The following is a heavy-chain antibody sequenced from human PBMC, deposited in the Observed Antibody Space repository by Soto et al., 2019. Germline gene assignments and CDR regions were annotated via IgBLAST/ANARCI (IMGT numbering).Heavy chain of an antibody. CDR3: ARTYSSGSYYFDY. J-gene: IGHJ4*02. CDR1: GYSFTSYY. Sequence: ASVKVSCKASGYSFTSYYMHWVRQAPGQGLEWMGWINPNSGGTNYAQKFQGRVTMTRDTSISTAYMESSRLRSDDTAVYYCARTYSSGSYYFDYWGQGTLVTVSS. CDR2: INPNSGGT. V-gene: IGHV1-2*02. D-gene: IGHD6-19*01.